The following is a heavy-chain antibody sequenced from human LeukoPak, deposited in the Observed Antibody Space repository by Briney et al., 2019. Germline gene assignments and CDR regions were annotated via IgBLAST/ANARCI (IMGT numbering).Heavy chain of an antibody. D-gene: IGHD3-10*01. J-gene: IGHJ4*02. V-gene: IGHV4-59*08. CDR2: IYYSGST. CDR1: GGSISSYY. Sequence: PSETLSLTCTVSGGSISSYYWSWIRQPPGKGLEWIGYIYYSGSTNYNPSLKSRVTISVDTSNNQFSLKLRSVTAADTVVYYCARRITMVRGVYVFDYWGQGTLVTVSS. CDR3: ARRITMVRGVYVFDY.